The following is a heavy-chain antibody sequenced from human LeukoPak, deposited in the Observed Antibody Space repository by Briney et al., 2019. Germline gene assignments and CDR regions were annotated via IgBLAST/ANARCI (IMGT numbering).Heavy chain of an antibody. CDR2: ISGNGANT. D-gene: IGHD3-22*01. CDR1: GFTFSTYG. V-gene: IGHV3-23*01. Sequence: GGSLRLSFAASGFTFSTYGMSWVRQAPGKGLEWVSTISGNGANTFYADSVKGRFTISRDNSKNTLFLQMNSLRAEDTAVYYCARAFTTESHYHYYMDVWGSGTTVTVSS. J-gene: IGHJ6*03. CDR3: ARAFTTESHYHYYMDV.